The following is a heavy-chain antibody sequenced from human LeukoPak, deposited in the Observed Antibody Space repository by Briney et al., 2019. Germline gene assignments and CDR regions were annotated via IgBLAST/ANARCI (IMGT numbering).Heavy chain of an antibody. Sequence: GRSLRLSCAASGFTFDDYAMHWDRQAPGKGLQWVSGINWNGNDIGYADSVKGRFTISRDNAKKSLYLQINSLRAEDMATYYCTRDNSGWFGHYFESWGQGTLVTVSS. CDR1: GFTFDDYA. CDR3: TRDNSGWFGHYFES. D-gene: IGHD6-19*01. CDR2: INWNGNDI. V-gene: IGHV3-9*03. J-gene: IGHJ4*02.